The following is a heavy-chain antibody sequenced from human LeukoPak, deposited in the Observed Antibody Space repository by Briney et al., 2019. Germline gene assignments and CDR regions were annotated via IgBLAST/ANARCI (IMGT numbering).Heavy chain of an antibody. Sequence: QAGGSLRLSCAAAGFTFSNFWMSWVRQAPGKGLEWVGNINQDGSEKNYVDSVKGRFTISRDSAKNSLYLQMDSLRAEDTAVYYCAKGMESTRHRGAFDIWGQGTMVTVSS. V-gene: IGHV3-7*01. D-gene: IGHD3-3*01. CDR1: GFTFSNFW. CDR3: AKGMESTRHRGAFDI. J-gene: IGHJ3*02. CDR2: INQDGSEK.